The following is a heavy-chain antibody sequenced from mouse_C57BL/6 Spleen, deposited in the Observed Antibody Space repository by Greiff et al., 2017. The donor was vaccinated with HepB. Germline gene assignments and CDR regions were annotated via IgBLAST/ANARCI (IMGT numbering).Heavy chain of an antibody. CDR3: ARGDPYWFAY. CDR2: IDPSDSET. Sequence: VQLQQSGAELARPGASVKLSCKASGYTFTSYWMHWVKQRPIQGLEWIGNIDPSDSETHYNQKFKDKATLTVDKSSSTAYMQLSSLTSEDSAVYYCARGDPYWFAYWGQGTLVTVSA. CDR1: GYTFTSYW. V-gene: IGHV1-52*01. J-gene: IGHJ3*01.